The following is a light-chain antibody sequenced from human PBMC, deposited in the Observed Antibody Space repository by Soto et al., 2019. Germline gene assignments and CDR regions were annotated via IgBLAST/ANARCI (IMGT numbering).Light chain of an antibody. CDR3: QHRMNWPLT. CDR2: DAS. CDR1: QSVSSY. Sequence: EIVLTQSPGTLSLSPGERATLSCRASQSVSSYLLWYQQKPGQAPRLLIYDASNSASGTPARFSGSGSETDFTLTISSLEPEDFAVYYCQHRMNWPLTFGQGTRLEI. V-gene: IGKV3-11*01. J-gene: IGKJ5*01.